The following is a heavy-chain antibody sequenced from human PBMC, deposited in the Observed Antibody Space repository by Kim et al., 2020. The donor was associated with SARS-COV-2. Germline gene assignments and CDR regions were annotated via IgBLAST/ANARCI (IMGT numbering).Heavy chain of an antibody. Sequence: RTTSADPVKSRLTISRDDSKNTVYLQMNSLRAEDTAVYFCAREPSTYFDYWGQGTLITVSS. CDR2: RT. J-gene: IGHJ4*02. V-gene: IGHV3-66*01. CDR3: AREPSTYFDY.